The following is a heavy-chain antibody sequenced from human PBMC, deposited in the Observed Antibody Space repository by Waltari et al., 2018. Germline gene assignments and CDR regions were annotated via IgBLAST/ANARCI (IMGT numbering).Heavy chain of an antibody. CDR3: VSGDYDHAVDI. Sequence: QVQLQQWGAGLLKPSETLSLTCAVYGGSFSGYYWSWIRQPPGKGLEWIGEINHSGSTNYNPSLKSRVTISVDTSKNQFSLKLSSVTAADTAVYYCVSGDYDHAVDIWGQGTMVTVSS. J-gene: IGHJ3*02. D-gene: IGHD4-17*01. CDR1: GGSFSGYY. V-gene: IGHV4-34*01. CDR2: INHSGST.